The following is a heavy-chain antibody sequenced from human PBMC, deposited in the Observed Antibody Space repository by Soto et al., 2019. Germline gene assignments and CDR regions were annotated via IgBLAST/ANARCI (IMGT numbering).Heavy chain of an antibody. D-gene: IGHD6-13*01. J-gene: IGHJ4*02. CDR3: ASSYSTAPGPSAFDS. V-gene: IGHV5-51*01. CDR1: GYSFSNYW. Sequence: GESLKISCKVSGYSFSNYWIGWVRQIPGRGLEWMGIIFPGDSDTRYAPSFQGQVSFSADKSIATAYLQWSSLKASDTAMYYCASSYSTAPGPSAFDSWGQGTLVTVSS. CDR2: IFPGDSDT.